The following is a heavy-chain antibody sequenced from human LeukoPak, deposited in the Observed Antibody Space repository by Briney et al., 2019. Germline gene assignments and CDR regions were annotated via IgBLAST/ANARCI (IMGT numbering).Heavy chain of an antibody. CDR1: GYTFTGYY. V-gene: IGHV1-2*02. D-gene: IGHD1-26*01. CDR3: ASLVGATTILDAFDI. Sequence: ASVKVSCKASGYTFTGYYMHWVRQAPGQGLEWMGWINPNSGGTNYAQKFQGRVTMTRDTSISTAYMELSRLRSDDTAVYYCASLVGATTILDAFDIWGQGTMVTVSS. CDR2: INPNSGGT. J-gene: IGHJ3*02.